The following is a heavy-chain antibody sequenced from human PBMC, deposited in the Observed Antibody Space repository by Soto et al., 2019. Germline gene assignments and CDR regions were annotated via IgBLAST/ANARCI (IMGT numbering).Heavy chain of an antibody. CDR3: AKATATGGGAFDI. V-gene: IGHV3-23*01. CDR2: ILVDGRT. Sequence: GGSLRLSCAASGFICSSYDMSWVRQAPGKGLERASTILVDGRTLYVDSVKGRFTISRDSSQNTVYLQMNSLTAGDTALYYCAKATATGGGAFDICGQGTMVTVSS. CDR1: GFICSSYD. J-gene: IGHJ3*02. D-gene: IGHD2-8*02.